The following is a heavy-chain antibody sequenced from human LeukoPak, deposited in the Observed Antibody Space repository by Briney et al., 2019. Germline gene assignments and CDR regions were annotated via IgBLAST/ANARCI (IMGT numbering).Heavy chain of an antibody. Sequence: SETLSLTCTVSGGSISSSNYYWGWVRQSPGKGLEWIATIYYNGATQYNPSLKSRATISVDTSRNQFSLKLSSVTAADTAVYYCARAFDYSSGWYAFDIWGQGTMVTVSS. CDR3: ARAFDYSSGWYAFDI. V-gene: IGHV4-39*07. CDR2: IYYNGAT. CDR1: GGSISSSNYY. J-gene: IGHJ3*02. D-gene: IGHD6-19*01.